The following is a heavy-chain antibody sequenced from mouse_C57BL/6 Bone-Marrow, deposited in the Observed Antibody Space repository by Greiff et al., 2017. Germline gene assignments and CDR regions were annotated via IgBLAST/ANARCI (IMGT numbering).Heavy chain of an antibody. Sequence: EVQLQQSGPELVKPGASVKIPCKASGYTFTDYNMDWVKQSHGKSLEWIGDINPNNGGTIYNQKFKGKATLTVDKSSSTAYMELRSLTSEDTAVYYCARSGLFITTVVAPSYYYAMDYWGQGTSVTVSS. CDR2: INPNNGGT. CDR3: ARSGLFITTVVAPSYYYAMDY. J-gene: IGHJ4*01. CDR1: GYTFTDYN. V-gene: IGHV1-18*01. D-gene: IGHD1-1*01.